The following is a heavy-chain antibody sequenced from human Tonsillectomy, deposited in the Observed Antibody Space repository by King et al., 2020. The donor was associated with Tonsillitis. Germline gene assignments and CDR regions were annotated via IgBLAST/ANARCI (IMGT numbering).Heavy chain of an antibody. CDR3: ARERLGIVSSFDP. Sequence: VQLVESGGGLVQPGGSLRLSCAASAFTFSSYCIHWVRQPPGEGLVWVSRINSDGSSTSYADSVKGRFTISRDNAKNTVYLQMNSLRAEDTAVYYCARERLGIVSSFDPWGQGTLVTVSS. J-gene: IGHJ5*02. CDR2: INSDGSST. D-gene: IGHD2-15*01. CDR1: AFTFSSYC. V-gene: IGHV3-74*01.